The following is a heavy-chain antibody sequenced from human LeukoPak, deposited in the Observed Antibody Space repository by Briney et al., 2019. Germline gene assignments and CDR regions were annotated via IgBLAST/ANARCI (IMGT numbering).Heavy chain of an antibody. CDR1: GGTFSSYA. CDR3: AGEFLGRSGYDPGNFDY. V-gene: IGHV1-69*06. Sequence: SVKVSCKASGGTFSSYAITWVRQAPGQGLEWMGGIIPIFGTANYAQKFQDRVTITADKSTSTAYMELTSLRSEDTAVYYCAGEFLGRSGYDPGNFDYWGQGTLVTVSS. J-gene: IGHJ4*02. CDR2: IIPIFGTA. D-gene: IGHD5-12*01.